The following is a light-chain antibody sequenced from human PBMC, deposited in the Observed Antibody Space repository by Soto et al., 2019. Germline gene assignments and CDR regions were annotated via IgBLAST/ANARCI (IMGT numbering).Light chain of an antibody. V-gene: IGKV3-15*01. CDR2: GAS. J-gene: IGKJ3*01. CDR1: QSVSSN. CDR3: QKYNNVPFT. Sequence: EIVMTQSPATLSVSPGERATLSCRASQSVSSNLAWYQQKPGQAPRLLIYGASTRATGIQARFSGSGSGTEFTLTISSLQSGDVAVCYCQKYNNVPFTFGPGTKVDIK.